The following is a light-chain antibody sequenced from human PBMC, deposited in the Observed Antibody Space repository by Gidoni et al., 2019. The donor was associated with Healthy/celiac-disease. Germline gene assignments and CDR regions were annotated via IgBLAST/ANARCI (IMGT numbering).Light chain of an antibody. Sequence: QSALTQPASVSGSPGQSITISCTGTSSDVGCYNYVSWYQQHPGKAPKLMIYEVSNRPSGVSNRFSGSKSCNTASLTISGLQAEDEADYYCSSYTSSSTLVVFGGGTKLTVL. CDR2: EVS. V-gene: IGLV2-14*01. CDR3: SSYTSSSTLVV. J-gene: IGLJ2*01. CDR1: SSDVGCYNY.